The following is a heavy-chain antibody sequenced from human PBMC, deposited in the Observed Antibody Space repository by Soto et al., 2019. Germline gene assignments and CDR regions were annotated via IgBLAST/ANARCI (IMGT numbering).Heavy chain of an antibody. CDR1: GFSFGSYG. J-gene: IGHJ4*02. CDR3: AKGEQPVDYYFIDY. CDR2: ITSSGVTT. D-gene: IGHD3-10*01. Sequence: GGSLRLSCVASGFSFGSYGMGWGREAPGKGRGWVLVITSSGVTTYYSDAVKGRLTISRDNSKNTVYLQMNSLSGEDTAVFFCAKGEQPVDYYFIDYWGLGTLVTVSS. V-gene: IGHV3-23*01.